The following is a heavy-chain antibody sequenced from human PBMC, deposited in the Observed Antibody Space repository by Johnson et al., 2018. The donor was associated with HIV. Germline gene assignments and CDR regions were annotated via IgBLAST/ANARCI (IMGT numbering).Heavy chain of an antibody. J-gene: IGHJ3*02. CDR2: TSYDGSNK. V-gene: IGHV3-33*05. CDR3: AKWGSMRATSAFDI. D-gene: IGHD1-26*01. Sequence: QVQLVESGGGVVQPGRSLRLSCAASGFTFSSYDIHWVRQAPGKGLEWVAGTSYDGSNKYYADSVKGRLTISRDNSKNTLYLQMNSLRAEDTAVYYCAKWGSMRATSAFDIWGQGTMVTVSS. CDR1: GFTFSSYD.